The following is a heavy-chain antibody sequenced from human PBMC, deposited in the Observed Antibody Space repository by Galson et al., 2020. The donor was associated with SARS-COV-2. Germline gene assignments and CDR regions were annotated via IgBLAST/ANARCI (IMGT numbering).Heavy chain of an antibody. CDR2: IHQSGGT. V-gene: IGHV4-30-2*01. CDR1: GTSISSGSYS. J-gene: IGHJ3*02. Sequence: SETLSLTCAVSGTSISSGSYSWNWIRQPPGKGLEWIGYIHQSGGTYYNPSLKSRVTISGDRSKNQFSLRLSSVTAAVTAVYYCARLHYGEYAPEAFDIWGPGTRVTVAS. CDR3: ARLHYGEYAPEAFDI. D-gene: IGHD4-17*01.